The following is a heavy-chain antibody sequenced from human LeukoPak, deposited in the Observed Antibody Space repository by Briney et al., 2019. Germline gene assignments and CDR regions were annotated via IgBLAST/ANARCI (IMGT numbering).Heavy chain of an antibody. D-gene: IGHD1-26*01. CDR1: KFTFSSYG. Sequence: PGGSLRLSCAASKFTFSSYGMHWVRQAPGKGLEWVAVISYDGSNKYYADSVKGRFTISRDNSKNTLYLQMNSLRAEDTAVYYCATSESHWELPLWFDYWGRGTLVTVSS. CDR2: ISYDGSNK. V-gene: IGHV3-30*03. J-gene: IGHJ4*02. CDR3: ATSESHWELPLWFDY.